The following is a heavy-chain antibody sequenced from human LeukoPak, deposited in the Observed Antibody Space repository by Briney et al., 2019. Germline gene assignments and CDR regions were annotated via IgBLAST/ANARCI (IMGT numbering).Heavy chain of an antibody. D-gene: IGHD3-16*01. CDR2: INHNGNVN. J-gene: IGHJ6*02. CDR3: ARGGGLDV. V-gene: IGHV3-7*03. Sequence: RGSLRLSCAASRFTFSSYWMNWARQAPGKGLEWVASINHNGNVNYYVDSVKGRFTISRDNAKNSLYLQMSNLRAEDTAVYFCARGGGLDVWGQGATVTVSS. CDR1: RFTFSSYW.